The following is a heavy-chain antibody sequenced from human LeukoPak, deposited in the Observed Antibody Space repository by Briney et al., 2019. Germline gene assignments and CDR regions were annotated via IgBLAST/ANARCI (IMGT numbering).Heavy chain of an antibody. CDR3: TTGLWFGELLSSWYFDY. V-gene: IGHV3-15*01. CDR1: GFTFSNAW. Sequence: GGSLRLSCAASGFTFSNAWMSWVRQAPGKGLEWVGRIKSKTDGGATDYAAPVKGRFTISRDDSKNTLYLQMNSLKTEDTAVYYCTTGLWFGELLSSWYFDYWGQGTLVTVSP. D-gene: IGHD3-10*01. J-gene: IGHJ4*02. CDR2: IKSKTDGGAT.